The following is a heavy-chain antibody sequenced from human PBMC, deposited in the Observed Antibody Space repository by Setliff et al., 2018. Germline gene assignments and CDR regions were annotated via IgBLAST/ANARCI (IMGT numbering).Heavy chain of an antibody. V-gene: IGHV5-51*01. CDR3: ARLGAPASHDAFDI. D-gene: IGHD6-25*01. CDR2: VFSGDSDT. Sequence: PGESLKISCKGSGYRFTTYWTGWVRQMPGKGLEWMGIVFSGDSDTRYSPSFQGQVTMSADKSINTAYLQWSSLKASDTAMYYCARLGAPASHDAFDIWGQGTMVTVS. J-gene: IGHJ3*02. CDR1: GYRFTTYW.